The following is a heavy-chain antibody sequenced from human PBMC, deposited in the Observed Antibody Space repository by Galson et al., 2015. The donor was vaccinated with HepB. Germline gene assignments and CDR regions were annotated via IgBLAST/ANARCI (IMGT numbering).Heavy chain of an antibody. CDR1: GFTFGDFA. D-gene: IGHD3-22*01. J-gene: IGHJ4*02. CDR3: SHDSKGYAYHFDY. V-gene: IGHV3-49*04. Sequence: SLRLSCATSGFTFGDFAMSWVRQAPGKGLEWVGFIRSKANGGTTEYAASVKGRFTISRDDSQRIAYLQMNSLTAEDTAVYYCSHDSKGYAYHFDYWGQGTLVTVSS. CDR2: IRSKANGGTT.